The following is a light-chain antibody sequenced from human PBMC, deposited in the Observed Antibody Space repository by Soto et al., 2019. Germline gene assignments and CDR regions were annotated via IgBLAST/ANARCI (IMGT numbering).Light chain of an antibody. CDR2: KAS. CDR1: HFISDL. CDR3: QQYYSVYRT. Sequence: DIQITQSPSTLSASVGDTVTITCRASHFISDLLAWYQQRPGEAPKLLIYKASTLESGVPSRFSGGGSGTEFTLTITSLQSGDFGSYYCQQYYSVYRTFGQRTKVDIK. V-gene: IGKV1-5*03. J-gene: IGKJ1*01.